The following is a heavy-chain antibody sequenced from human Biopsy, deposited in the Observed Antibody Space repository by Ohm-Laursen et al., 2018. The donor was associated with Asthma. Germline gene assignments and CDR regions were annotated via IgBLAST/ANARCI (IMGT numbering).Heavy chain of an antibody. J-gene: IGHJ4*02. CDR3: ARDSIGISGTIYWYDW. CDR1: GFSFSNFA. V-gene: IGHV3-30*01. D-gene: IGHD1-7*01. CDR2: ISKDASTQ. Sequence: SLRLSCAASGFSFSNFAIHWVRQAPGKGLEWVGVISKDASTQDYGDSVKGRFTISRDNSKNTLYLQMNSLTPDDTAVYFCARDSIGISGTIYWYDWWGQSTLVTVSS.